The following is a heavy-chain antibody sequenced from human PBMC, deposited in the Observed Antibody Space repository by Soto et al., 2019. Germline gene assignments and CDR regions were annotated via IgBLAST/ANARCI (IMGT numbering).Heavy chain of an antibody. CDR3: ARAYCSSTSCYTKDYYYYGMDV. CDR2: INSIFGTA. Sequence: SVKVSCKASGYTFTGYYMHWVRQAPVQGLEWMGWINSIFGTANYAQKFQGRVTITADESTSTAYRELSSLRSEDTAVYYCARAYCSSTSCYTKDYYYYGMDVWGQGTTVTVSS. V-gene: IGHV1-69*13. D-gene: IGHD2-2*02. CDR1: GYTFTGYY. J-gene: IGHJ6*02.